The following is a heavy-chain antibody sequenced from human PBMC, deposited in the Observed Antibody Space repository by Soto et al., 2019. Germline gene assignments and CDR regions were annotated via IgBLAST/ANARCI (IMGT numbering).Heavy chain of an antibody. D-gene: IGHD2-2*01. J-gene: IGHJ4*02. CDR1: GGTFSSYA. V-gene: IGHV1-69*13. CDR2: IIPIFGTA. CDR3: ARCSTSCYYFDY. Sequence: GASVKVSCKASGGTFSSYAISWVRQAPGQGLEWMGGIIPIFGTANYAQKFQGRVTITADESTSTAHMELSSLRSEDTAVYYCARCSTSCYYFDYWGQGTLVTVSS.